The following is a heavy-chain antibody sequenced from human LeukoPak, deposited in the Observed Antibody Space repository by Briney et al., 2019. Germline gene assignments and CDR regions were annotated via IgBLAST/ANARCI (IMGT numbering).Heavy chain of an antibody. Sequence: ASVKVSCKASGYTFSSYGISWLRQAPGQGLEWMGWISAYNGNTNYAQKLQGRVTMTTDTSTSTAFMELRSLRSDDTAVYYCARARSGGTSPFDYWGQGTLVTVSS. CDR3: ARARSGGTSPFDY. CDR1: GYTFSSYG. CDR2: ISAYNGNT. V-gene: IGHV1-18*01. J-gene: IGHJ4*02. D-gene: IGHD2-2*01.